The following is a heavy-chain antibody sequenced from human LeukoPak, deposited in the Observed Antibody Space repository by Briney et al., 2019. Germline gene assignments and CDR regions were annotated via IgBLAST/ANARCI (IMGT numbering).Heavy chain of an antibody. V-gene: IGHV4-38-2*02. CDR2: IYHSGST. D-gene: IGHD4-23*01. CDR1: GYSISSGYY. J-gene: IGHJ4*02. Sequence: SETLSLTCTVSGYSISSGYYWGWIRQPPGKGLEWIGSIYHSGSTYYNPSLKSRVTISVDTSKNQFSLKLSSVTAADTAVYYCARVGVYGGRFDYWGQGTLVTVSS. CDR3: ARVGVYGGRFDY.